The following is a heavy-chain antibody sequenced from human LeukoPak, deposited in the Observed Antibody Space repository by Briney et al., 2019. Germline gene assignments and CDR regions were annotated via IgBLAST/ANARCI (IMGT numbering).Heavy chain of an antibody. CDR1: GGSISSYY. D-gene: IGHD3-16*02. CDR2: IYYSGST. V-gene: IGHV4-59*01. Sequence: SETLSLTCTVSGGSISSYYWSWIRQPPGKGLEWIGYIYYSGSTNYNPSLKSRVTISVDTSKNQFSLKLSSVTAADTAVYYCAGATAEITFGRVIVGGAFDIWGQGTMVTVSS. CDR3: AGATAEITFGRVIVGGAFDI. J-gene: IGHJ3*02.